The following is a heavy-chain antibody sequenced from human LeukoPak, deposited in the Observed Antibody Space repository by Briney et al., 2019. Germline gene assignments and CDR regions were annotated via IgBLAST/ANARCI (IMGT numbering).Heavy chain of an antibody. CDR1: GGSISSSSYY. CDR3: AIRSITMVRGVITKPGWFDP. D-gene: IGHD3-10*01. Sequence: ASETLSLTCTVSGGSISSSSYYWGWIRQPPGKGLEWIGEINHSGSTNYNPSLKSRVTISVDTSKNQFSLKLSSVTAADTAVYYCAIRSITMVRGVITKPGWFDPWGQGTLVTVSS. V-gene: IGHV4-39*07. CDR2: INHSGST. J-gene: IGHJ5*02.